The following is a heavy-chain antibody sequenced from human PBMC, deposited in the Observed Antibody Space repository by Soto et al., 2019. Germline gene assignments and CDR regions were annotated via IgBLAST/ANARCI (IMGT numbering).Heavy chain of an antibody. V-gene: IGHV3-23*01. Sequence: GSLRLSCVASEXSFSTYSMSWVRQAPGKGLELVSSTTGTGSTRNYADSVKGRFTISRDNSSNTLYLQMNSLRSEDTAVYYFAKNPNWNNLAHFDYWGQGALAPVSS. D-gene: IGHD1-1*01. J-gene: IGHJ4*02. CDR1: EXSFSTYS. CDR2: TTGTGSTR. CDR3: AKNPNWNNLAHFDY.